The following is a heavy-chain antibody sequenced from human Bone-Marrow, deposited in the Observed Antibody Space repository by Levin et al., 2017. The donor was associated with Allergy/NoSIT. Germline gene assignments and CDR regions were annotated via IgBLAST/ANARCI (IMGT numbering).Heavy chain of an antibody. CDR3: ARRSLHCAGGSCYLPLDY. CDR2: LYWDDDK. J-gene: IGHJ4*02. D-gene: IGHD2-15*01. V-gene: IGHV2-5*02. Sequence: SGPTLVKPTQTLTLTCTFSGFSLSTTGVGVGWIRQSRGKALEWLAFLYWDDDKRYRPSLKSRVTITKDTSKNQVVLTMTNGEPADTATYYCARRSLHCAGGSCYLPLDYWGQGTLVTVPS. CDR1: GFSLSTTGVG.